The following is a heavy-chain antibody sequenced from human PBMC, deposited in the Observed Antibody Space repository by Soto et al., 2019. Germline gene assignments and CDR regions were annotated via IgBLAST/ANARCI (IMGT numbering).Heavy chain of an antibody. D-gene: IGHD3-10*01. J-gene: IGHJ4*01. CDR1: GYTFTNFG. Sequence: ASVKVSCKASGYTFTNFGISWVRQAPGQGLEWMGWISAYNGNTNYAQNFQGRVTMTTDTSTSTAYMELRSLRSDDTAVYYCARDWRRHDYYGSGSYPIFGYWG. CDR3: ARDWRRHDYYGSGSYPIFGY. CDR2: ISAYNGNT. V-gene: IGHV1-18*01.